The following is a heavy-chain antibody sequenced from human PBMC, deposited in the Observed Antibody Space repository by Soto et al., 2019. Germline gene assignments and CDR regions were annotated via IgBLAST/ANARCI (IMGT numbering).Heavy chain of an antibody. Sequence: QVQLRQWGAGLLKPSETLSLTCAVYGGSFSGYSWTWIRQPPGKGLEWIGEINHRGNTNYNPSLKSRVTISVDTSKNQFSLKLSSVTAADTAVYYCARAARPGGQIVVTAATGEYFDYWGQGTLVSVSS. CDR1: GGSFSGYS. D-gene: IGHD2-15*01. CDR2: INHRGNT. V-gene: IGHV4-34*01. J-gene: IGHJ4*02. CDR3: ARAARPGGQIVVTAATGEYFDY.